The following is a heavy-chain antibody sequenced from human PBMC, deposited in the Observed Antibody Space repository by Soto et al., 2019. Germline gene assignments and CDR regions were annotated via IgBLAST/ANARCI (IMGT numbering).Heavy chain of an antibody. J-gene: IGHJ6*02. CDR3: ARVMCGDCSNYYYCSMDV. Sequence: GGSLRLSCTASGFTFGTFTMSWVRQAPGKGLEWVSSIGTTSGFIYYADSVRGRFTISRNNAENSLYLQMDSLRAEDTAVYYCARVMCGDCSNYYYCSMDVWGQGTRVTVSS. D-gene: IGHD2-21*02. CDR2: IGTTSGFI. CDR1: GFTFGTFT. V-gene: IGHV3-21*01.